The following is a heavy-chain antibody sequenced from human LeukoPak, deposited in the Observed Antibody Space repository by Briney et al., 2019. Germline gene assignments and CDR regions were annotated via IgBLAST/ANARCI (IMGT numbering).Heavy chain of an antibody. CDR1: GYTFTSYD. Sequence: ASVKVSCKASGYTFTSYDINWVRQATGQGLEWMGWMNPNSGNTGYAQKFQGRVTMTRNTSISTAYMELSSLRSEDTAVYYCASHYDSSGYYYWDVWGKGTTVTISS. CDR3: ASHYDSSGYYYWDV. CDR2: MNPNSGNT. V-gene: IGHV1-8*01. D-gene: IGHD3-22*01. J-gene: IGHJ6*03.